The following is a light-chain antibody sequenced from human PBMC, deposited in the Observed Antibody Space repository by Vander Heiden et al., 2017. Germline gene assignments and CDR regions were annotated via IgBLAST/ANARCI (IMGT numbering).Light chain of an antibody. CDR3: SSYTSSSTVI. V-gene: IGLV2-14*03. Sequence: SALTQPPSVPGSPGQSITISCTGTSSDGGTYNYDSWYQHHPDKAPKLMSYDVAKRPAGVSSRFSGSKSGNTASLTISGLQAEDEGDYYCSSYTSSSTVIFGGGTKLTVL. CDR2: DVA. CDR1: SSDGGTYNY. J-gene: IGLJ2*01.